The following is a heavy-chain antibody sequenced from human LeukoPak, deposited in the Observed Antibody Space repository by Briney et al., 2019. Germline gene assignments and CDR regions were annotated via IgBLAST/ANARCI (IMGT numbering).Heavy chain of an antibody. V-gene: IGHV3-21*01. D-gene: IGHD3-22*01. CDR1: GFTFSSYS. J-gene: IGHJ3*02. CDR2: ISSSSSYI. Sequence: PGGSLRLSCAASGFTFSSYSMNWVRRAPGKGLEWVSSISSSSSYIDYADSVKGRFTISRDNSKNSLYLQMNSLRAEDTSVYYCARPGDSSGYYSAWHGDAFDIWGQGTMVTVSS. CDR3: ARPGDSSGYYSAWHGDAFDI.